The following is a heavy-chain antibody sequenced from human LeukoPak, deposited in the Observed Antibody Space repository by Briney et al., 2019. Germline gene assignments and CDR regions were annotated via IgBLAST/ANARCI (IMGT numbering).Heavy chain of an antibody. V-gene: IGHV4-34*01. CDR2: INHSGST. CDR1: GGSFSGYY. Sequence: PSETLSLTCAVYGGSFSGYYWSWVRQPPGKGREWVGEINHSGSTNYNPSLKSRVTISVETSKNKFSLKLSSVTAADTAVYYCARGRLYCSSTSCFYYYYYYMDVWGKGTTVTVSS. J-gene: IGHJ6*03. CDR3: ARGRLYCSSTSCFYYYYYYMDV. D-gene: IGHD2-2*01.